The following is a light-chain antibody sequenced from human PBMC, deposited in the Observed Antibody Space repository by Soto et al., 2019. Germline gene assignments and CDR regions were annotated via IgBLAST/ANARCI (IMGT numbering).Light chain of an antibody. J-gene: IGLJ1*01. CDR3: SSYTSSSTHV. CDR1: SSNIGSNY. V-gene: IGLV2-14*01. CDR2: DVS. Sequence: QSVLTQPPSASGTPGQRVTISCSGSSSNIGSNYVYWYQQLPGTAPKLMIYDVSNRPSGVSNRFSGSKSGNTASLTISGLQAEDEADYYCSSYTSSSTHVFGTGTKVTVL.